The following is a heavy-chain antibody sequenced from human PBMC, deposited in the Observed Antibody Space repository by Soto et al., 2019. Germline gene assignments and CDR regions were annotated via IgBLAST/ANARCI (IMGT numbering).Heavy chain of an antibody. J-gene: IGHJ4*02. V-gene: IGHV3-23*01. CDR2: ISGSVGST. CDR3: AKDSSAGPFDY. CDR1: VVSFISYA. Sequence: AGYLRLSRAASVVSFISYAVSGVRQAPGKGLEWVSAISGSVGSTYYADSVKGRFTISRDNSKNTLYLQMNSLRAEDTAVYYCAKDSSAGPFDYWGQGTLVTVSS. D-gene: IGHD6-19*01.